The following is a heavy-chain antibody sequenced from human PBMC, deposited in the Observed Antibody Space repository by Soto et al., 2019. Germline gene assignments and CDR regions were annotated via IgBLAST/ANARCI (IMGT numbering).Heavy chain of an antibody. CDR3: TTDSYSTIIVVRFDY. V-gene: IGHV3-15*07. Sequence: GGSLRLSCAASGFPFSNALINWVRQAPGKGLEWVGRIKSKTDGGTADFAAPVKGRFAISRDDSKNTVYLQMNSLKTEDTAVYYCTTDSYSTIIVVRFDYWGHGTLVTVSS. CDR2: IKSKTDGGTA. CDR1: GFPFSNAL. D-gene: IGHD3-22*01. J-gene: IGHJ4*01.